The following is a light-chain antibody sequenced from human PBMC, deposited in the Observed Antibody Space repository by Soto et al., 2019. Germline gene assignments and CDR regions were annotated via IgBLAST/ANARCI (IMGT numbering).Light chain of an antibody. CDR2: AAS. V-gene: IGKV1-8*01. Sequence: AIRMTQSPSSLSASTGDRVTITCRASQGISSDLAWYQQKPGKAPKLLIYAASTLQSGVPSRFSGSGSGTDFTLTISCLQADVFATYYCQQYYSHPWTFGQGTKVEIK. J-gene: IGKJ1*01. CDR3: QQYYSHPWT. CDR1: QGISSD.